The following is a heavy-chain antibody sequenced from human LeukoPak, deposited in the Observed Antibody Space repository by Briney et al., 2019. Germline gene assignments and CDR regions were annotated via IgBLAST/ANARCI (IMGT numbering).Heavy chain of an antibody. CDR2: TYFRSKWYN. V-gene: IGHV6-1*01. D-gene: IGHD2-8*02. CDR1: GDSVSSNSAT. Sequence: SQTLSLTCVISGDSVSSNSATWTWIRQSPSRGLEWLGGTYFRSKWYNDSAESVKSRISINPDTSKNQFSLQLSSVTPEDTAVYYCARGLLVGHPYYCAMDVWGQGTTVSVSS. J-gene: IGHJ6*02. CDR3: ARGLLVGHPYYCAMDV.